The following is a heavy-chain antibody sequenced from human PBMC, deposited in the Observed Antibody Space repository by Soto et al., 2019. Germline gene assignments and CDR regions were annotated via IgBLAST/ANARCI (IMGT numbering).Heavy chain of an antibody. CDR1: GFSLSTSGMG. CDR2: IYWDDDK. D-gene: IGHD3-22*01. J-gene: IGHJ2*01. V-gene: IGHV2-5*02. Sequence: QITLKESGPTLVKPTQTLTLTCTFSGFSLSTSGMGVGWIRQPPGTALDWLALIYWDDDKRYSPSLRSRLTITKDTYKNPVAPTMTNMDPMQTTTYYCPHRQRSVDSSGYYWYFDLWGRGTLVTVSS. CDR3: PHRQRSVDSSGYYWYFDL.